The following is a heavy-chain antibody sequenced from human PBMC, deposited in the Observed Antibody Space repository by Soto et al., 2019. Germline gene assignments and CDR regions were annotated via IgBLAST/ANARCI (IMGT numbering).Heavy chain of an antibody. Sequence: GGSLRLSCAASGFTFSSYSMNWVRQAPGKGLEWGSSISSSSSNIYYADSVKGRFTISRDNAKNSLYLQMNSLRAEDTAVYYCAGEDPGGNYCASKNSWFDPWGQGTLVTVSS. CDR1: GFTFSSYS. CDR3: AGEDPGGNYCASKNSWFDP. CDR2: ISSSSSNI. D-gene: IGHD1-26*01. J-gene: IGHJ5*02. V-gene: IGHV3-21*01.